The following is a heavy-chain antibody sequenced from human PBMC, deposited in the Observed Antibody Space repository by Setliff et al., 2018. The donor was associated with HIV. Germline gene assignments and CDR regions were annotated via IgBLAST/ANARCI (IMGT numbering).Heavy chain of an antibody. J-gene: IGHJ4*02. CDR3: ERLSYCGSSGSRLFDY. CDR1: GGSFSGYS. CDR2: IYSSGST. D-gene: IGHD6-6*01. V-gene: IGHV4-59*10. Sequence: PSETLSLTCAVYGGSFSGYSWTWIRQPAGKGLEWIGHIYSSGSTNYNLSLKSRVTISKDTSKNQFHLNMSSVTAADSATYYCERLSYCGSSGSRLFDYWGQGTLVTVSS.